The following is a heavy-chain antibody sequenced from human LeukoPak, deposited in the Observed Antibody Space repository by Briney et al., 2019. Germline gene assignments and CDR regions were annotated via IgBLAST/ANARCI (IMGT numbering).Heavy chain of an antibody. CDR2: ISGSGGST. D-gene: IGHD3-3*01. V-gene: IGHV3-23*01. CDR1: DFTFSSYA. Sequence: GGALILSCAASDFTFSSYAMSWARQAPGKGLERVSAISGSGGSTYYPDSVKGRFTTSRDNSKNTLYLQMNSLRAEETAVYYCAKETIFGVANDAFDIWGQGTMVSVSS. J-gene: IGHJ3*02. CDR3: AKETIFGVANDAFDI.